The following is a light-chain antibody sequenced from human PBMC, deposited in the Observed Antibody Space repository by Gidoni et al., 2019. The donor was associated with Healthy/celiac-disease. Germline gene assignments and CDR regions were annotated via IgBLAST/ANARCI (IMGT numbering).Light chain of an antibody. J-gene: IGKJ5*01. CDR2: DAS. CDR3: QQYNSYWFT. CDR1: QSISSW. Sequence: MTQPPSTLSASVGDRVTITCRASQSISSWLAWYQQKPGKAPKLLIYDASSLESGVPSRFSGSGSGTEFTLTISSLQPDDFATYYCQQYNSYWFTFGQGTRLEIK. V-gene: IGKV1-5*01.